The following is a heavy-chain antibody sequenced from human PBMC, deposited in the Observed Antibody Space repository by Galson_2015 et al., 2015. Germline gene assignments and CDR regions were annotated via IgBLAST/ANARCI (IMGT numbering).Heavy chain of an antibody. Sequence: SLRLSCAASGFTFSTFGMNWVRQAPGKGLEWVSYISYSSSSIYYADSVKGRFTISRDNAKNSLFLHMNSLRDEDTAVYYCARDRPKDGDYACIDHWGQGTLVTVSS. V-gene: IGHV3-48*02. J-gene: IGHJ4*02. CDR1: GFTFSTFG. CDR2: ISYSSSSI. CDR3: ARDRPKDGDYACIDH. D-gene: IGHD4-17*01.